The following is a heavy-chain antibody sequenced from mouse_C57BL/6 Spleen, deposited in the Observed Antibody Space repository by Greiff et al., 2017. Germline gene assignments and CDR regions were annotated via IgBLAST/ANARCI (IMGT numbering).Heavy chain of an antibody. CDR3: ARQGAMGLLYYFDY. J-gene: IGHJ2*01. CDR2: IYPSDSEN. D-gene: IGHD2-3*01. CDR1: GYTFTSYW. Sequence: QVQLQQPGAELVRPGSSVKLSCKASGYTFTSYWMDWVKQRPGQGLEWIGNIYPSDSENHYNQKFKDKATLTVDKSSSTAYLQLSSLTSEDSAVYYCARQGAMGLLYYFDYWGQGTTLTVSS. V-gene: IGHV1-61*01.